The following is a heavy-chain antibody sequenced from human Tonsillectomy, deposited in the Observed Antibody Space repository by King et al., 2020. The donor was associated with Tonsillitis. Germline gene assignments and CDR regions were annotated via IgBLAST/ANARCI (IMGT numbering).Heavy chain of an antibody. CDR2: IDYSGATKYHTVTT. Sequence: HVQLQESGPGLVKPSETLSLTCTVSGGSINSYFWTWIRQPPGKGLEWIGYIDYSGATKYHTVTTNSNPSLKSRVTISVDTSKNPFSLKLKSVTAADTAVYYCATNSSNRYYFDHWGQGTLVSVSS. CDR3: ATNSSNRYYFDH. CDR1: GGSINSYF. J-gene: IGHJ4*02. D-gene: IGHD6-19*01. V-gene: IGHV4-59*01.